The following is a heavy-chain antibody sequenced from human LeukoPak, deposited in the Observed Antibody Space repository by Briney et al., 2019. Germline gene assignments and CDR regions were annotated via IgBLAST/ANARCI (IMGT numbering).Heavy chain of an antibody. CDR1: GYTFTSYY. CDR2: INPNSGGT. CDR3: ARGPRLTAMVGNYYYYMDV. V-gene: IGHV1-2*02. D-gene: IGHD5-18*01. J-gene: IGHJ6*03. Sequence: GASVKVSCKASGYTFTSYYMHWVRQAPGQGLEWMGWINPNSGGTNYAQKFQGRVTMTRDTSISTAYMELSRLRSDDTAVYYCARGPRLTAMVGNYYYYMDVWGKGTTVTVSS.